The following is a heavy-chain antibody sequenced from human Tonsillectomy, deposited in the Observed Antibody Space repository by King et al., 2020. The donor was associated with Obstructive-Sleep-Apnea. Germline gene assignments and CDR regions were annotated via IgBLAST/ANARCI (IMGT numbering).Heavy chain of an antibody. D-gene: IGHD3-22*01. V-gene: IGHV3-30*02. CDR3: AKVGLKYDDPPGGY. CDR2: IRYDGSNK. Sequence: VQLVESGGGVVQPGGSLRLSCAASGFTFSSYGMHWVRQAPGKGLEWVAFIRYDGSNKYYADSVKGRFTISRDNSKNTLYLQMNSLRAEDTAVYYWAKVGLKYDDPPGGYWGQGTLVTVSS. J-gene: IGHJ4*02. CDR1: GFTFSSYG.